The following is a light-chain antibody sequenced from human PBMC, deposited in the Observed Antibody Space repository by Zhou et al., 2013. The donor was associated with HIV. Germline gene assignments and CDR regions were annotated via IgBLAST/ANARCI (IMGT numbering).Light chain of an antibody. Sequence: DIQMTQSPSSLSASVGDRVTITCRTSQSISNYLTWYQQKAGKAPKLLIYAASTLQSGVPSRFSGSRSGTEFSLTIGGLQPDDFAVYYCQQLHTYPVSFGGGTEVAIK. CDR3: QQLHTYPVS. CDR2: AAS. V-gene: IGKV1-9*01. J-gene: IGKJ4*01. CDR1: QSISNY.